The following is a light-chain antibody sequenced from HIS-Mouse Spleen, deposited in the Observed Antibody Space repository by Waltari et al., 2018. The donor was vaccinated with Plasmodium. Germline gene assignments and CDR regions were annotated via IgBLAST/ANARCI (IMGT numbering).Light chain of an antibody. CDR1: SGHSSYA. CDR3: QTWGTGMGV. Sequence: QLVLTQSPSASASLGASVKLTCTLSSGHSSYAIAWHQQQPEKGPRYLMKLNSAGSHSNGAGIPARFSGSSSGAERYLTISSLQSEDEADYYCQTWGTGMGVFGGGTKLTVL. CDR2: LNSAGSH. V-gene: IGLV4-69*01. J-gene: IGLJ2*01.